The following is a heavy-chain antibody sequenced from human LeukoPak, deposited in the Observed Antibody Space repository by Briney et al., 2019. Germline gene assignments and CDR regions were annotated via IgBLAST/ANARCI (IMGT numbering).Heavy chain of an antibody. CDR1: GDSISSGHY. V-gene: IGHV4-38-2*02. D-gene: IGHD3-22*01. CDR3: ARGTDYYDSSGWLDP. Sequence: SETPSLTCTVSGDSISSGHYWDWIRQPPGRGLEWIGSIHHSGSTRYNPSLKSRVTISLDTSQTQISLRVTSVTAADTAVYYCARGTDYYDSSGWLDPWGQGTLVTVSS. CDR2: IHHSGST. J-gene: IGHJ5*02.